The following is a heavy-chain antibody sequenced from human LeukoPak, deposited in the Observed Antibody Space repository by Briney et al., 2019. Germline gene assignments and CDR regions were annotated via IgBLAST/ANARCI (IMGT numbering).Heavy chain of an antibody. V-gene: IGHV3-7*01. J-gene: IGHJ6*02. D-gene: IGHD6-13*01. CDR2: IKQDGSEK. Sequence: GGSLRLSCAASEFTFSSYWMSWVRQAPGKGLEWVANIKQDGSEKYYVDSVKGRFTISRDNAKNSLYLQMNSLRAEDTAVYYCAKSGGQQLVAAYGMDVWGQGTTVTVSS. CDR3: AKSGGQQLVAAYGMDV. CDR1: EFTFSSYW.